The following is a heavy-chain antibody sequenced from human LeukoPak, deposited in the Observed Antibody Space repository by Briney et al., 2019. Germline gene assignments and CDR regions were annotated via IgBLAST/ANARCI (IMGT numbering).Heavy chain of an antibody. CDR1: GGSISSYY. CDR3: ARSPLLLYGSGSWFDP. V-gene: IGHV4-59*01. J-gene: IGHJ5*02. CDR2: IYYSGST. D-gene: IGHD3-10*01. Sequence: SETLSLTCTVSGGSISSYYWSWIRQPPGKGLEWIGYIYYSGSTNYNPSLKSRVTISVDTSKNQSSLKLSSVTAADTAVYYCARSPLLLYGSGSWFDPWGQGTLVTVSS.